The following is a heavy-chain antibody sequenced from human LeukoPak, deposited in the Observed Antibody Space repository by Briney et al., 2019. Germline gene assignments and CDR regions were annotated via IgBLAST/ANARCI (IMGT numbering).Heavy chain of an antibody. CDR1: GHTFTSYG. J-gene: IGHJ4*02. CDR2: ISNYYGDT. Sequence: EASVKVSCKASGHTFTSYGISWVRQAPGKGLEGMGWISNYYGDTKNAQRFQGSLTLTTDVSSGTAYMELGNSRSPNKAVFYCAIQYSSGHFTYYLDFWGQGTLVTVSS. V-gene: IGHV1-18*01. D-gene: IGHD6-19*01. CDR3: AIQYSSGHFTYYLDF.